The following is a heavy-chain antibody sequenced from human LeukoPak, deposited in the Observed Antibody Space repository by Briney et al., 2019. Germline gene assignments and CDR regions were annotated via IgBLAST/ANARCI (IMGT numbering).Heavy chain of an antibody. Sequence: ASVKVSCKASGYTFTSYDINWVRQATGQGLEWMGWMNPNSGNTGYAQKFQGRVTMTRNTSISTAYMELSRLISDDTAVYYCARAFGSSAYYYYWGQGTLVTVSS. CDR1: GYTFTSYD. D-gene: IGHD3-22*01. V-gene: IGHV1-8*01. CDR2: MNPNSGNT. J-gene: IGHJ4*02. CDR3: ARAFGSSAYYYY.